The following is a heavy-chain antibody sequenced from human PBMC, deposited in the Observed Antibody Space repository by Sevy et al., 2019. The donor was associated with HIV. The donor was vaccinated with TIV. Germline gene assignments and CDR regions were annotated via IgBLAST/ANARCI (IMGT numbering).Heavy chain of an antibody. CDR1: GFTFSSYS. Sequence: GGSLRLSCAASGFTFSSYSMNWVRQAPGKGLEWVSSISSSSSYIYYADSVKGRFTISRDNAKNSLYLQMNSLRAEDTAVYYGERDGYYYDSSGYRLGAFDIWGQGTMVTVSS. D-gene: IGHD3-22*01. CDR2: ISSSSSYI. V-gene: IGHV3-21*01. J-gene: IGHJ3*02. CDR3: ERDGYYYDSSGYRLGAFDI.